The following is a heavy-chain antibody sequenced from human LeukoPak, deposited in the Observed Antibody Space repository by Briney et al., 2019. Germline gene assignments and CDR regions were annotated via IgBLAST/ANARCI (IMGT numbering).Heavy chain of an antibody. V-gene: IGHV4-59*01. CDR1: GGSISSYY. Sequence: SETLSLTCTVSGGSISSYYWSWLRQPPGKGLEWIGYIYYSGSTNYNPSLKSRVTISVDTSKNQFSLKLSSVTAADTAVYYCARGGIGVLDYWGQGTLVTVSS. J-gene: IGHJ4*02. CDR3: ARGGIGVLDY. CDR2: IYYSGST. D-gene: IGHD2-21*01.